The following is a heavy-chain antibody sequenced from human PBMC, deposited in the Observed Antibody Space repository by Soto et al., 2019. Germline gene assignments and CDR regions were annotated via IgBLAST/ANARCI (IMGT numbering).Heavy chain of an antibody. CDR3: ARYCSGGSCKREFDY. D-gene: IGHD2-15*01. V-gene: IGHV4-39*01. CDR1: GGSISGSNYY. J-gene: IGHJ4*02. Sequence: SETLSLTCTVSGGSISGSNYYWGWIRQPPGKGLEWIGSIYYSGSTYYNPSLKSRVTISVDTSKNQFSLKLSSVTAADTAVYYCARYCSGGSCKREFDYWGQGTLVTAPQ. CDR2: IYYSGST.